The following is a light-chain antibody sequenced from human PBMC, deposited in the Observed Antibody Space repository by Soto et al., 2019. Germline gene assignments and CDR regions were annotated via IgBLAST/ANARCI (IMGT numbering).Light chain of an antibody. CDR1: QSVSGS. V-gene: IGKV3-20*01. J-gene: IGKJ5*01. CDR2: DAS. Sequence: EIVLTQSPAILSLSPGEKATLSCRASQSVSGSLGWYQQKPGQAPRLIIYDASVRATGIPDRFSGSGSGTDFTLTISRLEPEDFAVYYCQQYGNSPITFGQGTRLEI. CDR3: QQYGNSPIT.